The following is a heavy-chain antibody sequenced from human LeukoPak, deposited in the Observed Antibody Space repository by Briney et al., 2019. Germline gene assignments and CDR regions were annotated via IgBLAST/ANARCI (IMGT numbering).Heavy chain of an antibody. D-gene: IGHD2-15*01. V-gene: IGHV3-30*18. CDR1: GFTFSSYG. Sequence: GGSLRLSCAASGFTFSSYGMHWVRQAPGKGLEWVAVISYDGSNKYYADSVKGRFTISRDNSKNTLYLQMNSLRAEDTAVYYCAKIRPFLVVAAGCDYWGQGTLVTVSS. J-gene: IGHJ4*02. CDR2: ISYDGSNK. CDR3: AKIRPFLVVAAGCDY.